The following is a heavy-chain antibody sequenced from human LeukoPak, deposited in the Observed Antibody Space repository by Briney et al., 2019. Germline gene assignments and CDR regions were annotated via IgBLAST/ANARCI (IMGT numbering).Heavy chain of an antibody. CDR1: GFTFSSYE. V-gene: IGHV3-48*03. J-gene: IGHJ4*02. D-gene: IGHD2-15*01. Sequence: PGRSLRLSCAASGFTFSSYEMNWVRQAPGKGLEWVPYISSSGSTIYYADSVKGRFTISRDNAKNSLYLQMNSLRAEDTAVYYCARNSWDAYYFDYWGQGTLVTVSS. CDR3: ARNSWDAYYFDY. CDR2: ISSSGSTI.